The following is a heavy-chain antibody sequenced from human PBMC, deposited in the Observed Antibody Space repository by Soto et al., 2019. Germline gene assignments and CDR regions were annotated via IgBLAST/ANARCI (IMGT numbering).Heavy chain of an antibody. Sequence: EVQLVESGGGLVQPGGSLRLSCVVSGFTLSDQYIDWVRQAPGKGLEWVGRTKNKAQRYTTEYAASVKGRFTISRDDSENSVYLQMISLKTEDTAVYYCVRWDSGNPENWGQGTLVTVSS. J-gene: IGHJ4*02. V-gene: IGHV3-72*01. D-gene: IGHD1-26*01. CDR3: VRWDSGNPEN. CDR1: GFTLSDQY. CDR2: TKNKAQRYTT.